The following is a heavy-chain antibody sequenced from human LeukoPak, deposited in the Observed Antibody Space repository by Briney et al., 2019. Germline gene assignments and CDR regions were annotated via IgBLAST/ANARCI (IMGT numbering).Heavy chain of an antibody. V-gene: IGHV1-2*02. Sequence: ASVKVSCKASGYTFTGYYMHWVRQAPGQGLEWMGWINPNSGGTNYAQKFQGRVTMTRDTSISTAYMELSRLRSDDTAVYYCARISDYGAVAGAPSFDYWGQGTLVTVSS. CDR2: INPNSGGT. CDR3: ARISDYGAVAGAPSFDY. J-gene: IGHJ4*02. D-gene: IGHD6-19*01. CDR1: GYTFTGYY.